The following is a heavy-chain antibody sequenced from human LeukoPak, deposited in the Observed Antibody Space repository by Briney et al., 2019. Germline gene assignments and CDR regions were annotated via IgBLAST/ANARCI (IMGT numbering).Heavy chain of an antibody. CDR2: IYPGDSDT. J-gene: IGHJ4*02. CDR3: AREGRSSSPMDY. Sequence: GESLKISCKGSGYSVNTYGIGWVRQMPGKGLEWMVIIYPGDSDTRYSPSFKGKVTISADKSLSTAYLQWGSLKASDTAMYYCAREGRSSSPMDYWGQGTLVTVSS. V-gene: IGHV5-51*01. CDR1: GYSVNTYG. D-gene: IGHD6-6*01.